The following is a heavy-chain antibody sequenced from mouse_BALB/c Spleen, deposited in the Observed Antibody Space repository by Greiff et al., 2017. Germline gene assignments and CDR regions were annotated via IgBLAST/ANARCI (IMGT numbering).Heavy chain of an antibody. D-gene: IGHD2-1*01. J-gene: IGHJ4*01. Sequence: EVKLVESGGGLVKPGGSLKLSCAASGFTFSSYAMSWVRQTPEKRLEWVASISSGGSTYYPDSVKGRFTISRDNARNILYLQMSSLRSEDTAMYYCARVKGLIYYGNYDAMDYWGQGTSVTVSS. CDR3: ARVKGLIYYGNYDAMDY. CDR2: ISSGGST. CDR1: GFTFSSYA. V-gene: IGHV5-6-5*01.